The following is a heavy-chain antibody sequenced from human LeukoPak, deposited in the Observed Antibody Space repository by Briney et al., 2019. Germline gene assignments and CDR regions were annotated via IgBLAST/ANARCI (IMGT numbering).Heavy chain of an antibody. CDR1: GGTFSSYA. CDR3: ARANELGMGAFDI. CDR2: IIPIFGTA. V-gene: IGHV1-69*13. J-gene: IGHJ3*02. D-gene: IGHD7-27*01. Sequence: ASVKVSCKASGGTFSSYAISWVRQAPGQGLEWMGGIIPIFGTANYAQKFQGRVTITADESTSTAYMELSSLRSEDTAVYYCARANELGMGAFDIWGQGTMVTVSS.